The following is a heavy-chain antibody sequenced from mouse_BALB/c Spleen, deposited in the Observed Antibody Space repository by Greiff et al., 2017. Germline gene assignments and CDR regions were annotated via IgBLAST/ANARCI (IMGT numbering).Heavy chain of an antibody. CDR2: INPYNDGT. V-gene: IGHV1-14*01. CDR3: ARDTTVVAEGFDY. D-gene: IGHD1-1*01. J-gene: IGHJ2*01. Sequence: LQESGPELVKPGASVKMSCKASGYTFTSYVMHWVKQKPGQGLEWIGYINPYNDGTKYNEKFKGKATLTSDKSSSTAYMELSSLTSEDSAVYYCARDTTVVAEGFDYWGQGTTLTVSS. CDR1: GYTFTSYV.